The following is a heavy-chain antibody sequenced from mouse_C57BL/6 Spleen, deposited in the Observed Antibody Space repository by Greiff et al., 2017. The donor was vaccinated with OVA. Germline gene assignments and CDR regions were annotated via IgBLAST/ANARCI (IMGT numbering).Heavy chain of an antibody. Sequence: EVKLEESGPGLVKPSQSLSLTCSVTGYSITSGYYWNWIRQFPGNKLEWMGYISYDGSNNYNPSLKNRISITRDTSKNQFFLKLNSVTTEDTATYYCARSDGSYYLDYWGQGTTLTVSS. V-gene: IGHV3-6*01. CDR2: ISYDGSN. CDR3: ARSDGSYYLDY. J-gene: IGHJ2*01. D-gene: IGHD1-1*01. CDR1: GYSITSGYY.